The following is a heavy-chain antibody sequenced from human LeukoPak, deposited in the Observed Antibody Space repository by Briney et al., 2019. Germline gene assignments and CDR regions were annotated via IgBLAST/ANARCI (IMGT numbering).Heavy chain of an antibody. CDR1: GFTFSSYS. V-gene: IGHV3-21*01. CDR2: FSSSSRYI. Sequence: PGGSLTLSCAASGFTFSSYSMNSVRQAPGTGLPSVSSFSSSSRYIYYADSVKGRFTISRDNAKNSLYLQMNGLRAEDTAVYYCARALGSYCSSTSCLRDYYFDYWGQGTLVTVSS. D-gene: IGHD2-2*01. CDR3: ARALGSYCSSTSCLRDYYFDY. J-gene: IGHJ4*02.